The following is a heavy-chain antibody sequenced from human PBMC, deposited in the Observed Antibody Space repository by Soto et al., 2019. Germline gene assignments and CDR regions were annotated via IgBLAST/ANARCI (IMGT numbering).Heavy chain of an antibody. J-gene: IGHJ4*02. Sequence: QVTLKESGPTLVKPTQTLTLTCTFSGFSLSTTAVGVGWIRQPPGRALEWLAVIYWDDDKRYSPSLKSRLTITKDTSKNQVVLTMTNMDPVDTGTYYCAHIAYAWVLGGFDYWGQGILVTVSS. CDR2: IYWDDDK. V-gene: IGHV2-5*02. CDR3: AHIAYAWVLGGFDY. D-gene: IGHD3-16*01. CDR1: GFSLSTTAVG.